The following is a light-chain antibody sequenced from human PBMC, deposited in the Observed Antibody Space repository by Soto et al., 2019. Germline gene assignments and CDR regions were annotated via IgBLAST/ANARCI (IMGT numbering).Light chain of an antibody. J-gene: IGKJ1*01. V-gene: IGKV3-20*01. CDR3: QQYGSSPWT. Sequence: ETVLTKSPATLSLSPGERATLSCRASQTIRSNYLAWYRQTPGQAPRLLIYGASNRATGIADRFSGSGSGTDFTLIISRLEPEDFALYYCQQYGSSPWTFGQGTKVEIK. CDR2: GAS. CDR1: QTIRSNY.